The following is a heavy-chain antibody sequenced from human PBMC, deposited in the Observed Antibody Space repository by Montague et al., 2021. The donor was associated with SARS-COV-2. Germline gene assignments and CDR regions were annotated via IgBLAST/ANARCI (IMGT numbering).Heavy chain of an antibody. CDR2: IYYSGPT. CDR1: GGSITRNYY. D-gene: IGHD3-10*01. Sequence: SETLSLTCTVSGGSITRNYYWGWIRQPPGKGLEWVGNIYYSGPTFINPSLESRVTISVDASKNQFSLNLTSVTAADTAVYYCARPLVRGVPKAFDIWGQGALGIVS. J-gene: IGHJ3*02. V-gene: IGHV4-39*01. CDR3: ARPLVRGVPKAFDI.